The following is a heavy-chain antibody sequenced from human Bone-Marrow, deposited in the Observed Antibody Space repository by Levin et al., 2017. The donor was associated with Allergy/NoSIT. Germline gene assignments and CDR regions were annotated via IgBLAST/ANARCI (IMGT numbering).Heavy chain of an antibody. CDR3: ARDRGTSTVTTNYDH. Sequence: GGSLRLSCEASGFNFGDFYMSWIRQAPGKGLEWVSYISTSGYTTYYADSVAGRFTISRDNAKNSLYLQMNSLRAEDTAFYYCARDRGTSTVTTNYDHWGQGTLVTVSS. J-gene: IGHJ5*02. V-gene: IGHV3-11*01. CDR2: ISTSGYTT. D-gene: IGHD4-17*01. CDR1: GFNFGDFY.